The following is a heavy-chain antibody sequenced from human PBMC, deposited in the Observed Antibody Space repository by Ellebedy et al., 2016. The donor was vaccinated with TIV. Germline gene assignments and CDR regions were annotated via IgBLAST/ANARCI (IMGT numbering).Heavy chain of an antibody. CDR3: AKDPSVGSYSEY. V-gene: IGHV3-23*01. Sequence: PGGSLRLSCAASGFTFSSYGMSWVRQAPGKGLEWVSAISGGGGRTYYADSVKGRFTISRDNSKNTLYLQMKSLRAEDTAVYYCAKDPSVGSYSEYWGQGTLVTVSS. D-gene: IGHD2-21*01. CDR1: GFTFSSYG. J-gene: IGHJ4*02. CDR2: ISGGGGRT.